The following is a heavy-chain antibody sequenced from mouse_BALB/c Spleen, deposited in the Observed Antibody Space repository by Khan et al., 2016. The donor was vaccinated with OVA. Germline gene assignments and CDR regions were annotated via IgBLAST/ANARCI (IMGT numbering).Heavy chain of an antibody. CDR1: GHTFTSYT. CDR2: INPSNGYT. D-gene: IGHD2-14*01. J-gene: IGHJ3*01. Sequence: QVQLQQSGAELARPGASVKMSCKASGHTFTSYTIHWIKLRPGQGLEWIGFINPSNGYTNYNQKFKDKATLTADKSSTTVYMQLSSLTSDDSAVYNCVRDGAYHRNDGWFAYWGQGTLVTVSA. CDR3: VRDGAYHRNDGWFAY. V-gene: IGHV1-4*01.